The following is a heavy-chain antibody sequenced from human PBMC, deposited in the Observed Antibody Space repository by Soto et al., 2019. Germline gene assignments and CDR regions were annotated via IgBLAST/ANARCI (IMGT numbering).Heavy chain of an antibody. J-gene: IGHJ4*02. CDR2: ISGGGGST. V-gene: IGHV3-23*01. CDR1: GFTFSSYA. D-gene: IGHD2-8*01. CDR3: AKDRSVSSRKPDY. Sequence: EVQILDSGGGLVQPGGSLRLSCAASGFTFSSYAMSWVRQAPGKGLEWVSAISGGGGSTFYADSVKGRFTISRDNSKNTLWLQMDSLRAEDTAVYYCAKDRSVSSRKPDYWGQGTLVTVSS.